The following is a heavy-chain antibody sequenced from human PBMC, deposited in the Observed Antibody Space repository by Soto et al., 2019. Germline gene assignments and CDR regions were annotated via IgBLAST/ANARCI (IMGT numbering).Heavy chain of an antibody. CDR2: IKSKTDGGTT. V-gene: IGHV3-15*01. D-gene: IGHD3-10*01. CDR3: TTEAMVRGVIITITRDY. J-gene: IGHJ4*02. Sequence: EVQLVESGGGLVKPGGSLRLSCAASGFTFSNAWMSWVRQAAGKGLEWVGRIKSKTDGGTTDYAAPVKGRFTISRDDSKNTLYLQMNSLKTEDTAVYYCTTEAMVRGVIITITRDYWGQGTLVTVSS. CDR1: GFTFSNAW.